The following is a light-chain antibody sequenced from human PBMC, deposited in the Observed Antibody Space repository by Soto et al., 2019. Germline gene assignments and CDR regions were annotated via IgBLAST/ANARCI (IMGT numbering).Light chain of an antibody. V-gene: IGLV2-14*03. CDR3: SSYTSSSTRV. J-gene: IGLJ1*01. CDR2: DVS. CDR1: RSDFGDYNY. Sequence: QSRRPQPGFLSGPPRQSKTISCTGTRSDFGDYNYVSWYQHHPGKAPKLMIYDVSNRPSWVSNRFSGSKSGNTVSLTISGLQAEDEADYYCSSYTSSSTRVFGTGT.